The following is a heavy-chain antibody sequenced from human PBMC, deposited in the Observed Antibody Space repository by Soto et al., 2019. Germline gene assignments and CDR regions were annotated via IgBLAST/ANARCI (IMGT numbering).Heavy chain of an antibody. D-gene: IGHD4-17*01. Sequence: ASVKVSCKASGYIFTSHGINWVRQAPGQGLEWMGWISTNNGKTNYEQTRQGRVTMTTDTSTNTVHMELRSLRSDDTAVYYCAKDSTVTTSLYFYYYGFDVWGQGTTVTAP. CDR3: AKDSTVTTSLYFYYYGFDV. J-gene: IGHJ6*02. CDR2: ISTNNGKT. V-gene: IGHV1-18*01. CDR1: GYIFTSHG.